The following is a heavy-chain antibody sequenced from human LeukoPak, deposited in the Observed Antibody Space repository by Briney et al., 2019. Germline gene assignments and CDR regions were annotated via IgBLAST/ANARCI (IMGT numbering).Heavy chain of an antibody. D-gene: IGHD3-22*01. J-gene: IGHJ4*02. CDR2: IIPILGIA. CDR3: ARDLGDDSSGYLDY. Sequence: SVKVSCKASGGTFSSYAISWVRQAPGQGLEWMGRIIPILGIANYAQKFQGRVTITADKSTSTAYMELSSLRSEDTAVYYCARDLGDDSSGYLDYWGQGTLVTVSS. CDR1: GGTFSSYA. V-gene: IGHV1-69*04.